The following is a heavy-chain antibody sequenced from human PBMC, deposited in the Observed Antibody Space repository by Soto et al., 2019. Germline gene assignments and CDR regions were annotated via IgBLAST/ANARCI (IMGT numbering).Heavy chain of an antibody. Sequence: ASVEVSCKASGYTFTSYDINWVREATGQGPQGKGWVYLKRGNTSYEQKYHRRLPMTMNTSISTAYMQLSSMRSEDTAVYSAARGGSGSYFFYYYGLDVWGQGTTVTVSS. J-gene: IGHJ6*02. CDR3: ARGGSGSYFFYYYGLDV. CDR1: GYTFTSYD. CDR2: VYLKRGNT. V-gene: IGHV1-8*01. D-gene: IGHD1-26*01.